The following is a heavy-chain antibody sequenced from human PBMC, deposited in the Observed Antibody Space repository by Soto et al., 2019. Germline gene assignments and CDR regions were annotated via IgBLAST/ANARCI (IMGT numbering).Heavy chain of an antibody. V-gene: IGHV4-31*03. CDR3: VRHGSGTYTLGSFGP. Sequence: QVQLQESGPGLVKPSQTLSLSCTVSGDSISRGGYYWNWIRQHPRKGLEWIGYIYHSGSTNSNPSLKNRVTMSLDPSMHQMSLELTNLTVADTAEYEFVRHGSGTYTLGSFGPWGQGILATVSS. J-gene: IGHJ5*02. CDR2: IYHSGST. D-gene: IGHD3-10*01. CDR1: GDSISRGGYY.